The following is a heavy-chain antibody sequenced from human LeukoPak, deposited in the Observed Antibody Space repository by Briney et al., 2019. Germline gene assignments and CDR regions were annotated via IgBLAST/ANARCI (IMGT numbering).Heavy chain of an antibody. CDR2: INTNTGNP. D-gene: IGHD6-13*01. Sequence: ASVTVSCTASGYTFTSYAMTWVRQAPGEGLEWMGWINTNTGNPTYAQGFTGRFVFSLDTSVSTAYLQISSLKAEDTAVYYCARGRGAAAGTNYYFDFWGQGTLVTVSS. J-gene: IGHJ4*02. V-gene: IGHV7-4-1*02. CDR3: ARGRGAAAGTNYYFDF. CDR1: GYTFTSYA.